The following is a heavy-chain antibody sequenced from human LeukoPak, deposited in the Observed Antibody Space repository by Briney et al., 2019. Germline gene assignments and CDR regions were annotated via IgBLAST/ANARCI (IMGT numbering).Heavy chain of an antibody. V-gene: IGHV1-18*01. J-gene: IGHJ4*02. D-gene: IGHD6-6*01. CDR2: SSVYNGNT. CDR1: GYIFTNYG. CDR3: ARAEQLSAPYDFDY. Sequence: ASVKVSCKASGYIFTNYGISWVRQAPGQGLEWMGWSSVYNGNTNYAQKFQGRVTMTRDTSISTAYMELSRLRSDDTAVYYCARAEQLSAPYDFDYWGQGTLVTVSS.